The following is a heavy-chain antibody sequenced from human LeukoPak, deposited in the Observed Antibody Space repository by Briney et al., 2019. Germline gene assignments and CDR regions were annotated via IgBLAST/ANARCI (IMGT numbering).Heavy chain of an antibody. CDR3: ARARDGDRFAFDY. CDR2: IYYRGST. V-gene: IGHV4-59*08. J-gene: IGHJ4*02. D-gene: IGHD5-24*01. Sequence: SETLSLTCTVSGGSISSYYWSWIRQPPGKELEWVGYIYYRGSTDYHPSLRSRVTMSVDTSKSQFSLKLNSVTATDTAVYYCARARDGDRFAFDYWGQGSLVTVSS. CDR1: GGSISSYY.